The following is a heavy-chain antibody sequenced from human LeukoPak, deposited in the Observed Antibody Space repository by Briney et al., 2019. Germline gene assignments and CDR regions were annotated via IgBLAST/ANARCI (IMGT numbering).Heavy chain of an antibody. Sequence: PSETLSLTCTVSGGSISSYYWSWIRQPPGKGLESIGYIYYSGSTNYNPSLKSRVTISVDTSKNQFSLKLSSVTAAGTAVYYCARVNYYDSSGYYWYFDYWGQGTLVTVSS. V-gene: IGHV4-59*01. J-gene: IGHJ4*02. CDR1: GGSISSYY. CDR3: ARVNYYDSSGYYWYFDY. D-gene: IGHD3-22*01. CDR2: IYYSGST.